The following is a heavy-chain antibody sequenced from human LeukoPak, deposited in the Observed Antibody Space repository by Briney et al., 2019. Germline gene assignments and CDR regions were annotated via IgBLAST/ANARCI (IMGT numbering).Heavy chain of an antibody. J-gene: IGHJ4*02. CDR2: K. V-gene: IGHV3-33*01. CDR3: ARSQSSSQIDY. Sequence: KDYADSVKGRATLSRDNSKNTLYLQMNSLTDEDTAVYECARSQSSSQIDYWGQGTLVTVSS. D-gene: IGHD6-13*01.